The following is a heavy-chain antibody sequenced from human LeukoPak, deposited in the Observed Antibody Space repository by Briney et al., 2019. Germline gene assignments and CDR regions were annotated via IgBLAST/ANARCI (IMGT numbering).Heavy chain of an antibody. CDR2: VNPSGGST. V-gene: IGHV1-46*01. J-gene: IGHJ6*02. CDR1: GYTFTSYY. CDR3: ARVAYGDFWSGYYYYYGMDV. Sequence: ASVKVSCKASGYTFTSYYKHWVRQAPGQGLEWMGIVNPSGGSTSYAQKFQGRVTMTRDTSTSTVYMELSSLRSEDTAVYYCARVAYGDFWSGYYYYYGMDVWGQGTTVTVSS. D-gene: IGHD3-3*01.